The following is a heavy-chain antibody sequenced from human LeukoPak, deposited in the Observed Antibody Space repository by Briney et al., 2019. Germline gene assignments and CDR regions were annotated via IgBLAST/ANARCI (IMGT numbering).Heavy chain of an antibody. CDR3: ARGARRYGDFDS. J-gene: IGHJ5*01. V-gene: IGHV4-59*01. D-gene: IGHD4-17*01. CDR1: GGSISSYY. CDR2: IYYSGST. Sequence: SETLSLTCTVSGGSISSYYWSWIRQPPGKGLEWIGYIYYSGSTNYNPSLKSRVTISVDTSKNQFSLKLSSVTAADKAIYYCARGARRYGDFDSWGQGTLVTVSS.